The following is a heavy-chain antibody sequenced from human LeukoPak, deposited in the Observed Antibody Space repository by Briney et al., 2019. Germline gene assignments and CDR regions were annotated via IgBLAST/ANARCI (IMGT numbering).Heavy chain of an antibody. J-gene: IGHJ5*02. CDR2: INHSGST. D-gene: IGHD6-13*01. CDR3: AREQRYSSSWYFPSDP. V-gene: IGHV4-34*01. Sequence: SETLSLTCAVYGGSFSPYYWNWIRQPPGKGLEWIGEINHSGSTNYNPSLKSRVTISVDTSKNQFSLKLSSVTAADTAVYYCAREQRYSSSWYFPSDPWGQGTLVTVSS. CDR1: GGSFSPYY.